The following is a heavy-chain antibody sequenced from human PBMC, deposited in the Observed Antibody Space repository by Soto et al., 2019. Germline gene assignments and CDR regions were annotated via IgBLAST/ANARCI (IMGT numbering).Heavy chain of an antibody. Sequence: PWGSLRLSCAASGFTCSSYIMDWVRQAPGKGLEWVSYISSSSSTIYYADSVKGRFTISRDNAKNSLYLQMNSLRDEDTAVYYCSWWLSPYWGQGTLVTVSS. CDR3: SWWLSPY. D-gene: IGHD2-8*02. J-gene: IGHJ4*02. CDR2: ISSSSSTI. V-gene: IGHV3-48*02. CDR1: GFTCSSYI.